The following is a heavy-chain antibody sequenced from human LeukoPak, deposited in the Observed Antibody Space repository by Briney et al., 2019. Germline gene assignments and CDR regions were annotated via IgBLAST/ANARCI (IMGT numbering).Heavy chain of an antibody. CDR1: GFTFSSYW. CDR3: ARDSNDFWSGYYTHDAFYI. J-gene: IGHJ3*02. CDR2: IKQDGSEK. Sequence: PGGSLRLSCAASGFTFSSYWMSWVRQAPGKGLEWVANIKQDGSEKYYVDSVKGRFTISRDNAKNSLYLQMNSLRAEDTAVYYCARDSNDFWSGYYTHDAFYIWGQGTMVTVSS. V-gene: IGHV3-7*01. D-gene: IGHD3-3*01.